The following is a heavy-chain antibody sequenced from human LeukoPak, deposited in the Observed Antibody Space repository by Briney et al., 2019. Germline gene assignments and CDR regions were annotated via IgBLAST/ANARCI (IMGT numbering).Heavy chain of an antibody. CDR2: IYHSGST. Sequence: SETLSLTCTVSGGSISSYYWSWIRQPPGKGLEWIGEIYHSGSTNYNPSLKSRVTISVDKSKNQFSLKLSSVTAADTAVYYCARSSQGQWLVPEYFQHWGQGTLVTVSS. V-gene: IGHV4-59*12. CDR1: GGSISSYY. J-gene: IGHJ1*01. D-gene: IGHD6-19*01. CDR3: ARSSQGQWLVPEYFQH.